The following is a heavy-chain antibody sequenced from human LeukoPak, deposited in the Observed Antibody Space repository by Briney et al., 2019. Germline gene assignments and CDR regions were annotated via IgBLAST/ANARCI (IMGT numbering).Heavy chain of an antibody. CDR2: ITKGGATV. CDR1: GFTLSNYE. V-gene: IGHV3-48*03. Sequence: GGSLRLSCAPSGFTLSNYEMNWVRLTPGKGLEWISYITKGGATVLYAESVKGRFTISRDNANSSLYLQMNSLRAEDTAVHFCARLSVSITRRFDLWGQGTLVTVSS. J-gene: IGHJ5*02. D-gene: IGHD3-3*01. CDR3: ARLSVSITRRFDL.